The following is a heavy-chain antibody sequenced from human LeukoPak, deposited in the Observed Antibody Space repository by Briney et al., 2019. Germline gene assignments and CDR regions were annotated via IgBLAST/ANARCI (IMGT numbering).Heavy chain of an antibody. V-gene: IGHV1-69*06. CDR2: IIPIFGTA. J-gene: IGHJ3*02. Sequence: SVKVSCKASGYTFTSYYMHWVRQAPGQGLEWMGGIIPIFGTANYAQKFQGRVTITADKSTSTAYMELSSLRSEDTAVYYCASSSVLRYFDWLLRYAFDIWGQGTMVTVSS. D-gene: IGHD3-9*01. CDR1: GYTFTSYY. CDR3: ASSSVLRYFDWLLRYAFDI.